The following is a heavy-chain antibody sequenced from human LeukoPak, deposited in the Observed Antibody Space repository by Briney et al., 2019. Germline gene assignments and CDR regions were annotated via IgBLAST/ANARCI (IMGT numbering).Heavy chain of an antibody. CDR1: GFNFSSFV. CDR2: ISSSSSYI. Sequence: PGGSLRLSCAGSGFNFSSFVMAWVRQAPGKGLEWVSSISSSSSYIYYADSVKGRFTISRDNAKNTLYLQMNSLRPEDTAVYYCAMDRVWGQGTTVTVSS. D-gene: IGHD3/OR15-3a*01. CDR3: AMDRV. V-gene: IGHV3-21*01. J-gene: IGHJ6*02.